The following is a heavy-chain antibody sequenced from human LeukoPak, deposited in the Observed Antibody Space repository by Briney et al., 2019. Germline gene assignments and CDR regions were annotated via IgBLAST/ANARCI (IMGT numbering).Heavy chain of an antibody. CDR1: GYTFTIYY. D-gene: IGHD1-26*01. J-gene: IGHJ4*02. CDR2: INPSGGST. CDR3: ARLSGSYYWTYYFDY. V-gene: IGHV1-46*01. Sequence: ASVKVSCKASGYTFTIYYMHWVRQAPGQGLEWMGIINPSGGSTSYAQKFQGRVTMTRDTSTSTVYMELSSLRSEDTAVYYCARLSGSYYWTYYFDYWGQGTLVTVSS.